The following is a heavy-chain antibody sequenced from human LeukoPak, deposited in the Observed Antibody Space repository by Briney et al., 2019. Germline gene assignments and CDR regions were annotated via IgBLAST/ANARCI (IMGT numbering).Heavy chain of an antibody. CDR2: ITSISSTI. J-gene: IGHJ2*01. V-gene: IGHV3-48*02. CDR3: ARGGSCSSHTRSNWYFDL. CDR1: GFTFSSYS. Sequence: GGSLRLSCAASGFTFSSYSMNWVRQAPGKGLEWVSYITSISSTIYYADSVKGRFTISRDNAKNSLYLQMNSLRDEDTAVYYCARGGSCSSHTRSNWYFDLWGRGTLVTVSS. D-gene: IGHD2-2*01.